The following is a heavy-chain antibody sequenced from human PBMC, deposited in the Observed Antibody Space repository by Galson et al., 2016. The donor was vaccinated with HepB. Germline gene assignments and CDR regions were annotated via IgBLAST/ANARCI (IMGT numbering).Heavy chain of an antibody. J-gene: IGHJ4*02. D-gene: IGHD5-24*01. V-gene: IGHV3-33*01. CDR3: ARDWWMAGEDRRFDH. Sequence: SLRLSCAASGFTFSSYGMHWVRQAPGKGLEWVAVIWYDGIDKYYADSVKGRFTISRDNSKNTLYLQMNSLRTEDTAVYYCARDWWMAGEDRRFDHWGQGTLVTVSS. CDR1: GFTFSSYG. CDR2: IWYDGIDK.